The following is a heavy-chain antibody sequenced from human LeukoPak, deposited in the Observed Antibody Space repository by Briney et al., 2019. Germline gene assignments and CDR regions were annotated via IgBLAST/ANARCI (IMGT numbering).Heavy chain of an antibody. CDR3: ARDLDYYGSGSQGDY. Sequence: GGSLRLSCAASGFTFSSYWMSWVRQAPGKGLEWVANIKQDGSEKYYVDSGKGRFTISRDNAKNSLYLQMNSLRAEDTAVYYCARDLDYYGSGSQGDYWGQGTLVTVSS. V-gene: IGHV3-7*03. D-gene: IGHD3-10*01. CDR2: IKQDGSEK. J-gene: IGHJ4*02. CDR1: GFTFSSYW.